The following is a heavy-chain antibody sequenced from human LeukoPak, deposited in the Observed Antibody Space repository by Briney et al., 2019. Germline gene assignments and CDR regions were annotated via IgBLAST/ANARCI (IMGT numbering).Heavy chain of an antibody. V-gene: IGHV3-30*14. CDR1: GFTFSSYA. D-gene: IGHD5-12*01. CDR2: ISYDGSNK. CDR3: ASADYRGYYFDY. Sequence: HTGGSLRLSCAASGFTFSSYAMHWVRQAPGKGLEWVAVISYDGSNKYYADSVKGRFTISRDNSKNTLYLQMNSLRAEDTAVYYCASADYRGYYFDYWGQGTLVTVSS. J-gene: IGHJ4*02.